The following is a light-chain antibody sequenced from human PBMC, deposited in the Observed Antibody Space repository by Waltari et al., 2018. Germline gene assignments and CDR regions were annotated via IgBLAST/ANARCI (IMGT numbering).Light chain of an antibody. Sequence: SYELTQPPSVSVSPGQTASITCSGDKLGNKYACWYQQKPGQSPVLVIYQDNKRPSGIPGGFSGANSGNTATLTISGTQAMDEADYYCQAWDSSTVGFGGGTKLTVL. CDR3: QAWDSSTVG. V-gene: IGLV3-1*01. CDR1: KLGNKY. J-gene: IGLJ2*01. CDR2: QDN.